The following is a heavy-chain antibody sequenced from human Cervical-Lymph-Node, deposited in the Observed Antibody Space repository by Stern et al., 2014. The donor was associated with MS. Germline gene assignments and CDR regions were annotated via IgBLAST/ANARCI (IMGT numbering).Heavy chain of an antibody. Sequence: VQLVESGGGLVQPGGSLRLSCVTSGFTVSSNYMSWVRQAPGKGLEWVSVIYSGGITHYADSVKGRFTVSRDISKNTLYLQMNSLRPEDTAMYYCARDGSGNYFPLDYWGQGTLVTVSS. J-gene: IGHJ4*02. D-gene: IGHD3-10*01. CDR1: GFTVSSNY. CDR3: ARDGSGNYFPLDY. CDR2: IYSGGIT. V-gene: IGHV3-66*02.